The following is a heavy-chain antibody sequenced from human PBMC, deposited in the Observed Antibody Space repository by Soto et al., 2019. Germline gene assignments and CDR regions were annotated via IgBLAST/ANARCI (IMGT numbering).Heavy chain of an antibody. CDR2: IIPILGIA. V-gene: IGHV1-69*04. Sequence: SVKVSCKASGGTFSSYTISWVRQAPGQGLEWMGRIIPILGIANYAQKFQGRVTITADKSTSTAYMELSSLRSEDTAVYYCARDSSRYSYGFSWFEPWGQGTLVTVSS. J-gene: IGHJ5*02. CDR1: GGTFSSYT. CDR3: ARDSSRYSYGFSWFEP. D-gene: IGHD5-18*01.